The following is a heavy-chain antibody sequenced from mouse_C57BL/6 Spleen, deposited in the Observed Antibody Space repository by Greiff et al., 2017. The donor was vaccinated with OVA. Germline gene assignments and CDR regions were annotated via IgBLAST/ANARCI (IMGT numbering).Heavy chain of an antibody. D-gene: IGHD2-12*01. CDR2: IDPENGDT. Sequence: VQLQQSGAELVRPGASVKLSCTASGFNIKDDYMHWVKQRPEQGLEWIGWIDPENGDTEYASKFQGKATITADTSSNTAYLQLSLTSEDTAVYYCTTGGRRGDYWGQGTSVTVSS. CDR3: TTGGRRGDY. CDR1: GFNIKDDY. J-gene: IGHJ4*01. V-gene: IGHV14-4*01.